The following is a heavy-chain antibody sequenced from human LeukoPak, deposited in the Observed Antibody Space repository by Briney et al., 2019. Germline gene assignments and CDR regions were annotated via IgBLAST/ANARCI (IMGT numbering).Heavy chain of an antibody. D-gene: IGHD6-13*01. Sequence: GGSLRLSCAASGFTFSSYDMHWVRQATGKGLEWVSAIGTAGDTYYPGSVKGRFTISRENAKNSLYLQMNSLRAEDTAVYYCARDERVAAAGYYYYYGMDVWGQGTTVTVSS. CDR3: ARDERVAAAGYYYYYGMDV. CDR2: IGTAGDT. CDR1: GFTFSSYD. J-gene: IGHJ6*02. V-gene: IGHV3-13*01.